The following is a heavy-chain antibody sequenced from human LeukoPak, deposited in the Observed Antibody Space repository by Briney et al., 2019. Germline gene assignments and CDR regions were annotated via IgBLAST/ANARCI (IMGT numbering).Heavy chain of an antibody. V-gene: IGHV4-39*01. Sequence: SETLSLTCTVSGGSISSSSYYWGWIRQPPGKGLEWIGSIYYSGSTYYNPSLESRVTISVDTSKNQFSLKLSSVTAADTAVYYCARHQTVGASINVIDYWGQGTLVTVSS. CDR3: ARHQTVGASINVIDY. CDR2: IYYSGST. D-gene: IGHD1-26*01. J-gene: IGHJ4*02. CDR1: GGSISSSSYY.